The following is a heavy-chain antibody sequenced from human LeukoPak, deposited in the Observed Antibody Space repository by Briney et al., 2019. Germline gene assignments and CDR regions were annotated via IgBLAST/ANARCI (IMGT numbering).Heavy chain of an antibody. CDR3: AKEGTYTYGASDFDY. J-gene: IGHJ4*02. V-gene: IGHV4-39*06. D-gene: IGHD4/OR15-4a*01. CDR1: GVSISSSSYY. CDR2: IYSSGST. Sequence: SETLSLTCTVSGVSISSSSYYWGWIRQPPGKGLEWIGSIYSSGSTYYNPSLKSRVTISVDTSMNQFTLKLSSVTAADTAVYCCAKEGTYTYGASDFDYWGQGTLVTVSS.